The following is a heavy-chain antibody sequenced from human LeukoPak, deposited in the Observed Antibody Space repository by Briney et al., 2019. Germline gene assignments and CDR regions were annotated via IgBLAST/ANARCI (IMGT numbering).Heavy chain of an antibody. CDR1: GDSISGYRVA. CDR2: TLFRSRWLY. Sequence: SQTLSLTCAISGDSISGYRVAWNWIRLSPSRGLEWLGRTLFRSRWLYDYAPSLKGRITINPDTSKNHFSLQLTSVTPEDTALYYCARGPDDLLHGRAFDFWGQGTMVTVSS. J-gene: IGHJ3*01. CDR3: ARGPDDLLHGRAFDF. D-gene: IGHD3-3*01. V-gene: IGHV6-1*01.